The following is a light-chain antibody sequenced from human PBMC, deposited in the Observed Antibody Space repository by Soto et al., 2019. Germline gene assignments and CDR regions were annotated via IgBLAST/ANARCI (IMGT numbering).Light chain of an antibody. CDR1: SSDVGGYNY. Sequence: QSALTQPRSVSGSPGQSVTISCTGTSSDVGGYNYVTWYQQHPGKAPKFIIYGVTKRPSGVPDRFSGSKSGNTASLTISGLQAEDEADYYCCSFAGTYSVVFGGGTQLTVL. V-gene: IGLV2-11*01. J-gene: IGLJ2*01. CDR2: GVT. CDR3: CSFAGTYSVV.